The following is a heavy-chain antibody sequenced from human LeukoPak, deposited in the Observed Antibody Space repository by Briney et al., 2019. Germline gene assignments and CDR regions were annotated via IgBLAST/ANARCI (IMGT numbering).Heavy chain of an antibody. CDR3: ARDSQLAFDY. CDR2: INNDGTST. CDR1: GFIFRNNW. J-gene: IGHJ4*02. D-gene: IGHD1-1*01. V-gene: IGHV3-74*01. Sequence: PGGSLRLSRAASGFIFRNNWMHWVRHAPGKGLVWVSWINNDGTSTSYADSVKGRFTISRDNAKNTLYLQMNTLRGEDTAVYYCARDSQLAFDYWGQGSLVTVSS.